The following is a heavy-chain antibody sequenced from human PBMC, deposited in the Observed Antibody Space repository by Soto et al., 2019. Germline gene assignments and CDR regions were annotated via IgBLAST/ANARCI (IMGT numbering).Heavy chain of an antibody. CDR1: GFTFSSYG. CDR2: ISYDGSNK. D-gene: IGHD2-15*01. Sequence: ESGGGVVQPGRSLRLSCAASGFTFSSYGMHWVRQAPGKGLEWVAVISYDGSNKYYADSVKGRFTISRDNSKNTLYLQMNSLRAEDTAVYYCAKSPQGCSGGSCYLYFDYWGQGTLVTVSS. J-gene: IGHJ4*02. V-gene: IGHV3-30*18. CDR3: AKSPQGCSGGSCYLYFDY.